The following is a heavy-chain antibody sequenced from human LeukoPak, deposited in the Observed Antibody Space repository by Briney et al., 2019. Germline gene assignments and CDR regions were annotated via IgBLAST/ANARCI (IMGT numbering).Heavy chain of an antibody. CDR3: ASGGSYFDY. J-gene: IGHJ4*02. CDR2: IYHSGST. V-gene: IGHV4-30-2*01. CDR1: GGSISSGGYY. D-gene: IGHD3-3*01. Sequence: SETLSLTCTVSGGSISSGGYYWSWIRQPPGKGLEWIGYIYHSGSTYYNPSLKSRVTISVDRSKNQFSLKLSSVTAADTAVYYCASGGSYFDYWGQGTLVTVSS.